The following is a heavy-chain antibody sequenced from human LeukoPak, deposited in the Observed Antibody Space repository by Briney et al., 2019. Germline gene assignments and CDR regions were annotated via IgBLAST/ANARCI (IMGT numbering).Heavy chain of an antibody. CDR1: GYTLTELS. J-gene: IGHJ4*02. Sequence: ASVKVSCKVSGYTLTELSMHWVRQAPGKGLEWMGGFDPEDGETIYAQKFQGRVTMTEDTSTDTAYMELSSLRSEDTAVYYCATVWAHTNSGRRTYYDFWSGYLLWGQGTLVAVSS. D-gene: IGHD3-3*01. CDR3: ATVWAHTNSGRRTYYDFWSGYLL. CDR2: FDPEDGET. V-gene: IGHV1-24*01.